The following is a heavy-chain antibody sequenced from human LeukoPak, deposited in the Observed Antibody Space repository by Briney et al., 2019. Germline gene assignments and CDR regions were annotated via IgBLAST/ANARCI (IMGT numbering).Heavy chain of an antibody. Sequence: GGSLRLSCAASGFTFSTYNMNWVRQAPGKGLEWVSSITSSSSYIYYADSVKGRFTISRDNAKNSLYLQMNRLRAEDTDVYYCARDPYSGGYGAYYYYYMDVWGKGTTVTVSS. CDR1: GFTFSTYN. CDR2: ITSSSSYI. D-gene: IGHD6-19*01. CDR3: ARDPYSGGYGAYYYYYMDV. J-gene: IGHJ6*03. V-gene: IGHV3-21*01.